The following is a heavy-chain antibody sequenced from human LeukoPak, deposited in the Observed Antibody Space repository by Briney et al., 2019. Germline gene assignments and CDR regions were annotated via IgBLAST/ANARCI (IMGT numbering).Heavy chain of an antibody. CDR2: ISAYNGNT. CDR1: GYTFTSYG. V-gene: IGHV1-18*01. J-gene: IGHJ4*02. Sequence: GASVKVSCKASGYTFTSYGISWVRQAPGQGLEWMGWISAYNGNTNYAQKLQGRVTMTTDTSTSTAYMELRSLRSDDTAVYYCARDGSPTADFVSVVMPYRDYWGQGTLVTVSS. D-gene: IGHD3-22*01. CDR3: ARDGSPTADFVSVVMPYRDY.